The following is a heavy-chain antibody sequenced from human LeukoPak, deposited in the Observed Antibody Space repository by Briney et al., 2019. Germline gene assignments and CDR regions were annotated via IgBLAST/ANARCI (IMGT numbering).Heavy chain of an antibody. CDR3: AKDRHYYDSSGFDY. D-gene: IGHD3-22*01. CDR2: IRYDGSNK. J-gene: IGHJ4*02. V-gene: IGHV3-30*02. Sequence: GGSLRLSCAASGFTFSRYGMHWVRQAPGKGLEWVVFIRYDGSNKYYAESVKGRFTISRDNSKNTLYLQMNSLRAEDTAVYYCAKDRHYYDSSGFDYWGQGTLVTVSS. CDR1: GFTFSRYG.